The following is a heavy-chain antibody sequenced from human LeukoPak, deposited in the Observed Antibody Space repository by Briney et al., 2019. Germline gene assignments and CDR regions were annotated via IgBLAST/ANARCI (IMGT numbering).Heavy chain of an antibody. CDR1: GNTLRELP. D-gene: IGHD3-3*01. V-gene: IGHV1-24*01. CDR3: TTPGSDFWSGFDY. J-gene: IGHJ4*02. Sequence: VKVSCKLSGNTLRELPIQWVRQAGGKGLEWMAGFDPENAEIVYAQKFQGRVTMTEDTSTNTAYMELTSLTSDDTALYYCTTPGSDFWSGFDYWGQGTQVTVSS. CDR2: FDPENAEI.